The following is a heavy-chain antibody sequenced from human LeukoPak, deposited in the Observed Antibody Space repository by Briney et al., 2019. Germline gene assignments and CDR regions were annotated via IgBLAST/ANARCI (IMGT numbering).Heavy chain of an antibody. Sequence: PSETLSLTCTVSGGSNYWSWIRHPPGKGLEWIGYIHYSGSPNYNPSLKSRVTISIDTSKNQFSLRLNSVTAADTAVYYCARHSNWNGGVDWFDPWGQGTQVTVSS. CDR3: ARHSNWNGGVDWFDP. V-gene: IGHV4-59*08. D-gene: IGHD1-20*01. CDR1: GGSNY. J-gene: IGHJ5*02. CDR2: IHYSGSP.